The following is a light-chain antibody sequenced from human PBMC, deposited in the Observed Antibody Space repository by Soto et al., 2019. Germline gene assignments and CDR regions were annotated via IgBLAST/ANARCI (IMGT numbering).Light chain of an antibody. CDR2: DTS. V-gene: IGKV3-11*01. CDR3: QQRYMWPPII. J-gene: IGKJ5*01. Sequence: EIVLTQSPATLSLPPGERATLSCRASQSVISYLAWFQQRPGQAPRLLIYDTSNRATGIPARFSGSGSGTDFTLTISGQEPEVVAVYYCQQRYMWPPIIFGQGTRLEIK. CDR1: QSVISY.